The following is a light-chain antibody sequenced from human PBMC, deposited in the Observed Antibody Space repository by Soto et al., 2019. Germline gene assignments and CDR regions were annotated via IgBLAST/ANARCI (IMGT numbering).Light chain of an antibody. CDR3: QHLNTYLIT. Sequence: DIQLTQSPSFLSASVGDRVTITCRASQGISGFLAWYQQKPGKAPKLLIYSTSTLEIGVPSRFSGSASGTEFTLTISSLQPEDFATYYCQHLNTYLITFGQGTRLEIK. CDR2: STS. J-gene: IGKJ5*01. CDR1: QGISGF. V-gene: IGKV1-9*01.